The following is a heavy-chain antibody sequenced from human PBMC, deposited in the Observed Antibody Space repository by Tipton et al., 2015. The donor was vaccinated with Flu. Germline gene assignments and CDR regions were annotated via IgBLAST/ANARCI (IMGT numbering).Heavy chain of an antibody. Sequence: TLSLTCTVSGGSISSGYYWGWIRQPPGKGLEWIGSIYHSGSTYYNPSLKSRVTISVDTSKNQFSLKLSSVTAADTAVYYCARQEELLVGFNWFDPWGQETLVTVSS. D-gene: IGHD1-26*01. CDR1: GGSISSGYY. V-gene: IGHV4-38-2*02. CDR2: IYHSGST. J-gene: IGHJ5*02. CDR3: ARQEELLVGFNWFDP.